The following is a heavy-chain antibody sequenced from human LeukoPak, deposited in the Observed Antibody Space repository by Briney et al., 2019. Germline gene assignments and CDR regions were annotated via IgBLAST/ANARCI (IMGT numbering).Heavy chain of an antibody. Sequence: PGGSLRLSCAASVFTFDDFDMSWVRQSPGKGLEWVSGTDSNGATTSYRESVKGRFTISRDNAKNSLYLQMNSLRVEDTALYYCVRGFHLWKIYNYFDYWGQGTQVTVSS. V-gene: IGHV3-20*04. CDR2: TDSNGATT. J-gene: IGHJ4*02. CDR3: VRGFHLWKIYNYFDY. D-gene: IGHD3-3*02. CDR1: VFTFDDFD.